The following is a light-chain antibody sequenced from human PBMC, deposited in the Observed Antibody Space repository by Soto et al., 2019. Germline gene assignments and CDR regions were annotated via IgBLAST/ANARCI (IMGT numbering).Light chain of an antibody. V-gene: IGKV3-20*01. CDR1: QSLSSSY. J-gene: IGKJ1*01. CDR2: GAS. CDR3: QQSDISPWT. Sequence: EIVLTQSPGTLSLSPGEGATLSCRASQSLSSSYLAWYQQKPGQAPRLLIYGASSRATGIPDWFSGSVSGTDFPLTISRLDPDDFAVYYCQQSDISPWTFGQGTKVEIK.